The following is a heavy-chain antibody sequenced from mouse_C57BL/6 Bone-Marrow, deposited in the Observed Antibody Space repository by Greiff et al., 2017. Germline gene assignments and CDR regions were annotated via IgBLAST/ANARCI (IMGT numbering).Heavy chain of an antibody. J-gene: IGHJ1*03. CDR3: ARYISRGICQGNWYFDV. CDR1: GFTFTDYY. D-gene: IGHD6-1*01. Sequence: EVQLQESGGGLVQPGGSLSLSCAASGFTFTDYYMSWVRQPPGKALEWLGFIRNKANGYTTEYSASVKGRFTISRDNSQSILYLQMNALRAEDSATYYCARYISRGICQGNWYFDVWGTGTTVTVSA. V-gene: IGHV7-3*01. CDR2: IRNKANGYTT.